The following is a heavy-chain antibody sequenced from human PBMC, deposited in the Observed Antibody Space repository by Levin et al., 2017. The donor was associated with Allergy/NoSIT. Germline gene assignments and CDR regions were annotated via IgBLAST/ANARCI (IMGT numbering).Heavy chain of an antibody. Sequence: GESLKISCAASGFTFSSYDMHWVRQATGKGLEWVSAIGTAGDTYYPGSVKGRFTISRENAKNSLYLQMNSLRAGDTAVYYCARALRGGAEGPYGMDGWGQGTTVTVSS. CDR2: IGTAGDT. CDR3: ARALRGGAEGPYGMDG. CDR1: GFTFSSYD. D-gene: IGHD1-26*01. J-gene: IGHJ6*02. V-gene: IGHV3-13*01.